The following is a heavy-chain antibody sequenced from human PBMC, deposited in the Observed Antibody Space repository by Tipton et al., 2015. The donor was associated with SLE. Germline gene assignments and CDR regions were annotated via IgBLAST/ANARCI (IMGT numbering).Heavy chain of an antibody. CDR1: GFTFSNYW. J-gene: IGHJ4*02. V-gene: IGHV3-7*05. D-gene: IGHD4-11*01. Sequence: SLRLSCAASGFTFSNYWMSWVRQAPGRGLEWVANIKQDGSEKYYVDSVKGRFTISRDNAKKSLYLQMNSLRAEDTAVYYCARASSNAFDYWGQGTLVTVSS. CDR2: IKQDGSEK. CDR3: ARASSNAFDY.